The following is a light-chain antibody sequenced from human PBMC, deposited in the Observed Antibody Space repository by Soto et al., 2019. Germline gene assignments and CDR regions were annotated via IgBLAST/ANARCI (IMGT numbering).Light chain of an antibody. CDR1: QSVSSY. J-gene: IGKJ5*01. V-gene: IGKV3-11*01. Sequence: LTQSPANPSLSTGERANLSSRASQSVSSYLAWYQQKPGQAPRLLIYDASNRATGIPARFSGSGSGTDFTLTISSLEPEDIAVYYCQQRGNWPITFGQGTRLEIK. CDR3: QQRGNWPIT. CDR2: DAS.